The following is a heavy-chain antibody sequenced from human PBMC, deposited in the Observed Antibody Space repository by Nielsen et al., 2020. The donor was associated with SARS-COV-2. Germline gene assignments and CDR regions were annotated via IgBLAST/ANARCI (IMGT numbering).Heavy chain of an antibody. CDR3: TNWNDGY. CDR2: ISPDGDIV. V-gene: IGHV3-74*01. D-gene: IGHD1-1*01. Sequence: GESLKISCAASGFTFSNSWMHWVRQAPGKGLVWVSRISPDGDIVNYADSVRGRFTTSRDNAKNTLCLQMNSLRAEDTAVYFCTNWNDGYWGQGTPVTVSS. CDR1: GFTFSNSW. J-gene: IGHJ4*02.